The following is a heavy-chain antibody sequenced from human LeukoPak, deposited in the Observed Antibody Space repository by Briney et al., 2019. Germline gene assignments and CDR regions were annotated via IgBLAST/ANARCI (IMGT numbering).Heavy chain of an antibody. CDR2: IYYSGST. V-gene: IGHV4-59*01. D-gene: IGHD3-10*01. Sequence: PSETLSLTCTVSGGSISSYYWSWIRQPPGKGLEWIGYIYYSGSTNYNPSLKSRVTISVDTSKNQLSLKLSSVTAADTAVYYCARWGFGELRYFDYWGQGTLVTVSS. J-gene: IGHJ4*02. CDR3: ARWGFGELRYFDY. CDR1: GGSISSYY.